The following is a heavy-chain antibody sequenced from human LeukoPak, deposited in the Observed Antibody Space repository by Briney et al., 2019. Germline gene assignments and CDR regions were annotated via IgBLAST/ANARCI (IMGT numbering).Heavy chain of an antibody. V-gene: IGHV4-4*07. CDR1: GGSITDNS. Sequence: SETLSLTCTVSGGSITDNSWSWIRQPAGKGLEWIGRVYSSGRTSYHPSFRSRVTMSIDTSISHFSLKLSSVTAADTALYYCARGTQSGWFDYWGQGTLVNVSS. CDR2: VYSSGRT. CDR3: ARGTQSGWFDY. D-gene: IGHD6-19*01. J-gene: IGHJ4*02.